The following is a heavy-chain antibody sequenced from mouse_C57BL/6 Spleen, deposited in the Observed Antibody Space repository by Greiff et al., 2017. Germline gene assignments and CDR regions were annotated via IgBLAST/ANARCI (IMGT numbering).Heavy chain of an antibody. J-gene: IGHJ2*01. CDR3: ARHEASYYYGSSSYYFDY. Sequence: VQLQQSGAELVKPGASVKLSCKASGYTFTEYTIHWVKQRSGQGLEWIGWFYPGSGSIKYNEKFKDKATLTADKSSSTVYMELSRLTSEDSAVYFCARHEASYYYGSSSYYFDYWGQGTTLTVSS. CDR2: FYPGSGSI. V-gene: IGHV1-62-2*01. CDR1: GYTFTEYT. D-gene: IGHD1-1*01.